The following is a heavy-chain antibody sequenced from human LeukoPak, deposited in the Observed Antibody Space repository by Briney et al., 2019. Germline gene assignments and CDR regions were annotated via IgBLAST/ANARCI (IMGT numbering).Heavy chain of an antibody. J-gene: IGHJ5*02. CDR1: GENFSIYF. V-gene: IGHV4-34*01. CDR2: INHGGST. D-gene: IGHD6-19*01. CDR3: ARHLVAVPGFDP. Sequence: PSETLSLTCAVYGENFSIYFYSWIRQPPGKGLEWIGEINHGGSTSYNPSLKSRVTISVDTSKNQFYMKLTSATAADTAVYYCARHLVAVPGFDPWGQGTLVTVSS.